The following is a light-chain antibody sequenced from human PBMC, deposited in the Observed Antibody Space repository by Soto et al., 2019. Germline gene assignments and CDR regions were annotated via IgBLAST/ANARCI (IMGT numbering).Light chain of an antibody. CDR2: GAS. Sequence: EIVMTQSPATLSVSPGERATLSCRASQSVSSNLAWYQQKPGHAPRLLIFGASTRATGIPARFSGSGSGTAFTLTISRLQSEDFAVYYCQQYNTWPPFTFGPGTRLDIK. CDR3: QQYNTWPPFT. J-gene: IGKJ5*01. CDR1: QSVSSN. V-gene: IGKV3-15*01.